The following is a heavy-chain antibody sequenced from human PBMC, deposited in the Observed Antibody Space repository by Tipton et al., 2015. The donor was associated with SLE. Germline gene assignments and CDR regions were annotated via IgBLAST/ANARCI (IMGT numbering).Heavy chain of an antibody. CDR2: INHSGST. D-gene: IGHD6-19*01. CDR3: ARRLEYSSGGYEEYFDY. V-gene: IGHV4-39*07. Sequence: TLSLTCTVSGGSVSSGSYYWSWIRQPPGKGLEWIGEINHSGSTNYNPSLKSRVTISVDTSKNQFSLKLSSVTAADTAVYYCARRLEYSSGGYEEYFDYWGQGTLVTVSS. CDR1: GGSVSSGSYY. J-gene: IGHJ4*02.